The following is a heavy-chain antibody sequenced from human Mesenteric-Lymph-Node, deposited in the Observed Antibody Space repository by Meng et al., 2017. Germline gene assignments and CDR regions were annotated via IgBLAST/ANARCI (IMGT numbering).Heavy chain of an antibody. V-gene: IGHV7-4-1*02. CDR1: GYTFSNYA. J-gene: IGHJ6*02. Sequence: ASVMVSCKASGYTFSNYAMNWVRQAPGHGLEWMGWINTNTENPTYAQGFTGRFVISLDTSVSTAYLQISGLKAEDTAVYYCARVRCTSASCYGLYGMDAWGQGTTVTVSS. D-gene: IGHD2-2*01. CDR3: ARVRCTSASCYGLYGMDA. CDR2: INTNTENP.